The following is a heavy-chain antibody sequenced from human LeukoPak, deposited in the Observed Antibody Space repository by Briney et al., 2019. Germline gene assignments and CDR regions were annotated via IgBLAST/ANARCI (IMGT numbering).Heavy chain of an antibody. V-gene: IGHV3-7*01. CDR3: AGCEY. J-gene: IGHJ4*02. CDR2: LNQDGSGK. CDR1: AFTFSNCW. Sequence: GGSLRLSCAASAFTFSNCWMNWVRQAPGKGLEWVANLNQDGSGKYYVDSVKGRFTISRDNAKNSLYLQMNSLRVEDTAVYYCAGCEYWGQGTLVTVSS.